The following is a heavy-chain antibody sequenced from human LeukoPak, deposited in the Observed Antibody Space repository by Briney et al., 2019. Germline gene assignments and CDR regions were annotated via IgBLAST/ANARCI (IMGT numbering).Heavy chain of an antibody. CDR1: GFTSNNFG. CDR2: IGYEGVHK. CDR3: AKDLHGGYSSDY. Sequence: PGGSLRLSCAASGFTSNNFGMHWVRQAPGKGLEWVSFIGYEGVHKYYANSVKGRFTTSKDNSKATLYLQMNSLRPEDTAVYYCAKDLHGGYSSDYWGQGTLVTVFS. D-gene: IGHD4-23*01. J-gene: IGHJ4*02. V-gene: IGHV3-30*02.